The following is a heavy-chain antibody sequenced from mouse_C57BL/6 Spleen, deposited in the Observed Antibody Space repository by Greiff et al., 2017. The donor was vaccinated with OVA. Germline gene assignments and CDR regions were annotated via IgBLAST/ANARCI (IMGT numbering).Heavy chain of an antibody. V-gene: IGHV1-52*01. Sequence: QVQLQQPGAELVRPGSSVKLSCKASGYTFTSYWMHWVKQRPIQGLEWIGNIDPSDSETHYNQKFKDKATLTVDKSSSTAYMQLSSLTSEDSAVYYCARGSSGHYAMDYWGQGTSVTVSS. CDR3: ARGSSGHYAMDY. J-gene: IGHJ4*01. D-gene: IGHD3-2*02. CDR2: IDPSDSET. CDR1: GYTFTSYW.